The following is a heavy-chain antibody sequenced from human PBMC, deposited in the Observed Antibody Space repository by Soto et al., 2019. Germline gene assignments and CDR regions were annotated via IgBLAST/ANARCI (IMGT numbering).Heavy chain of an antibody. D-gene: IGHD3-22*01. CDR1: GFTFSSYS. V-gene: IGHV3-21*01. CDR3: ARDRSVVVVESDAFDI. Sequence: EVQLVESGGGLVKPGGSLRLSCAASGFTFSSYSMNWVRQAPGKGLEWVSSISSSSSYIYYADSVKGRFTISRDNAKNSLYLQMNSLRAEDTAVYYCARDRSVVVVESDAFDIWGQGTMVTVSS. CDR2: ISSSSSYI. J-gene: IGHJ3*02.